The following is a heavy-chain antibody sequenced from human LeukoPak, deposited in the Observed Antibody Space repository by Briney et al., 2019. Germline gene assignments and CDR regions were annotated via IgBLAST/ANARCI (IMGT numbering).Heavy chain of an antibody. J-gene: IGHJ4*02. CDR2: INPNSGGT. Sequence: GASVKVSCKASGYTFTGYYMHWVRQAPGQGLEWMGWINPNSGGTNYAQKFQGRVTMTRDTSISTAYMELSRLRSDDTAVYYCARDIDYYGSGSYNPYWGQGTLVTVSS. CDR3: ARDIDYYGSGSYNPY. CDR1: GYTFTGYY. D-gene: IGHD3-10*01. V-gene: IGHV1-2*02.